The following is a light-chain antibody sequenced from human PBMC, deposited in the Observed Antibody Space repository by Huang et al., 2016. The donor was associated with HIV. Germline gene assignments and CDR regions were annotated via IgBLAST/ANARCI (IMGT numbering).Light chain of an antibody. CDR1: QDITNY. Sequence: DIQMTQSPSSLSASVGDRVTITGQASQDITNYLNGYHQKQGKAPKLLVYAASNLETGVPSRVSGSGSGTDFTFTISSLQPEDIATYYCQQYDNPALTFGGGTKVEI. CDR2: AAS. V-gene: IGKV1-33*01. J-gene: IGKJ4*01. CDR3: QQYDNPALT.